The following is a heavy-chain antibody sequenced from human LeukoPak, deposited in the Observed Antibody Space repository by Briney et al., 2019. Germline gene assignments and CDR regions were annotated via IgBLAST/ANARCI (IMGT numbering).Heavy chain of an antibody. J-gene: IGHJ6*03. D-gene: IGHD6-13*01. Sequence: SGGSLRLSCAASGFTFSSYSMNWVRQTPGKGLEWVSSISSSSSYIYYADSVKGRFTISRDNAKNSLYLQMNSLRAEDTALYFCARDATTEPGTVYMDVWGKGTTVTISS. CDR1: GFTFSSYS. CDR2: ISSSSSYI. V-gene: IGHV3-21*01. CDR3: ARDATTEPGTVYMDV.